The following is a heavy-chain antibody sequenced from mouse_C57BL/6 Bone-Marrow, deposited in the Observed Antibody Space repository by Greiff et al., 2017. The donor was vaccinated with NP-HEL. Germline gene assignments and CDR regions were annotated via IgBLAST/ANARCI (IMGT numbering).Heavy chain of an antibody. CDR2: ISSGGSST. CDR3: ARRGWFAY. Sequence: EVKLVESGGDLVKPGGSLKLSCAASGFTFSSYGMSWVRQTPDKRLEWVATISSGGSSTYYPDSVKGRFTLSRDNATNTLYLQMSSLKSEETAMYDCARRGWFAYWGQGTLVTVSA. J-gene: IGHJ3*01. CDR1: GFTFSSYG. V-gene: IGHV5-6*02.